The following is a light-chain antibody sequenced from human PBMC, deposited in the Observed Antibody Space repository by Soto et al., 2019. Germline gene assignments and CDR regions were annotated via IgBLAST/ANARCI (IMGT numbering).Light chain of an antibody. CDR3: QQRSNWPSLT. V-gene: IGKV1-39*01. CDR1: QSISSY. Sequence: DIQMTQSPSSLSASVGDRVTITCRASQSISSYLNWYQQKPGKAPKLLIYAASSLQSGVPSRFSGSGSGTDFTLTISSLQPEDSAVYYCQQRSNWPSLTFGGGTKVDIK. CDR2: AAS. J-gene: IGKJ4*01.